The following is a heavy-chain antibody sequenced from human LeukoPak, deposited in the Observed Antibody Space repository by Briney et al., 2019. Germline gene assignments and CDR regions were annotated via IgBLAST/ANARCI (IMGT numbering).Heavy chain of an antibody. D-gene: IGHD6-13*01. CDR1: GGSFSGYY. CDR2: INHSGST. CDR3: AKRTYSSSWLDY. Sequence: SETLSLTCAVYGGSFSGYYWSWIRQPPGKGLEWIGEINHSGSTNYNPSLKSRVTISVDTSKNQFSLKLSSVTAADTAVYYCAKRTYSSSWLDYWGQGTLVTVSS. V-gene: IGHV4-34*01. J-gene: IGHJ4*02.